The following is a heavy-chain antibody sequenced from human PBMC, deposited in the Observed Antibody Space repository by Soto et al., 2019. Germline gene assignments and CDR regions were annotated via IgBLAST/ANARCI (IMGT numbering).Heavy chain of an antibody. V-gene: IGHV3-43*01. D-gene: IGHD4-17*01. CDR3: AKDIYGDYTFDY. Sequence: EVQLVESGGVVVQPGGSLRLSCAASGFTFDDYTMHWVRQAPGKGLEWVSLISWDGGSTYYADSVKGRFTISRDNSKNSLYLQMNSLRTEDTALYYCAKDIYGDYTFDYWGQGTLVTVSS. J-gene: IGHJ4*02. CDR2: ISWDGGST. CDR1: GFTFDDYT.